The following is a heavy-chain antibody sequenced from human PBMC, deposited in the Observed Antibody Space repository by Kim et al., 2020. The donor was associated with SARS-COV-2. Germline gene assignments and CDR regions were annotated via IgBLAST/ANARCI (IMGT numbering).Heavy chain of an antibody. CDR2: IYYSGST. CDR1: GGSISSDY. D-gene: IGHD6-13*01. J-gene: IGHJ6*04. Sequence: SETLSLTCTVSGGSISSDYWSWIRQPPGKGLEWIWYIYYSGSTNYNHSLKSRVTISVDTSKNQFSLKLSPVTAADTAVYYCARDRNSNERGYYYGMDVWGKGTTVTVCS. V-gene: IGHV4-59*13. CDR3: ARDRNSNERGYYYGMDV.